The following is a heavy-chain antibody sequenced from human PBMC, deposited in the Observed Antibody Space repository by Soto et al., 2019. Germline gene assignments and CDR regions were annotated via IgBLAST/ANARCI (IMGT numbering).Heavy chain of an antibody. V-gene: IGHV4-38-2*02. CDR2: IYHSGST. D-gene: IGHD3-9*01. CDR1: GYSISSGYY. J-gene: IGHJ4*02. CDR3: ARDLRYFDWFFDY. Sequence: SETLSLTCAVSGYSISSGYYWGWIRQPPGKGLEWIGSIYHSGSTYYNPSLKSRVTISVDTSKNQFSLKLSSVTAADTAVYYCARDLRYFDWFFDYWGQGTLVTVS.